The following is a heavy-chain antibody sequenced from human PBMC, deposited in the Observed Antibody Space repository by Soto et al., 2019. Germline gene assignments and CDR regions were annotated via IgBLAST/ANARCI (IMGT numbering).Heavy chain of an antibody. D-gene: IGHD6-6*01. V-gene: IGHV3-23*01. CDR3: AKAAPQEIIMAALDY. Sequence: GGSLRLSCGASGFTFTSYAMSWVRQAPGKGLDWVSVISGSGDRTYYSDSVKGRFTVSRDNSKNTLYLQLNSLTAEDTAVYFCAKAAPQEIIMAALDYWGQGTLVTVSS. J-gene: IGHJ4*02. CDR1: GFTFTSYA. CDR2: ISGSGDRT.